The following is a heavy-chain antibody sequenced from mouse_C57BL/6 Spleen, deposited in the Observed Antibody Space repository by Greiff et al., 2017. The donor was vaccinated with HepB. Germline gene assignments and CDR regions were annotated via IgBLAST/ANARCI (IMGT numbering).Heavy chain of an antibody. V-gene: IGHV5-16*01. Sequence: EVKLVESEGGLVQPGSSMKLSCTASGFTFSDYYMAWVRQVPEKGLEWVANINYDGSSTYYLDSLKSRFIISRDNAKNILYLQMSSLKSEDTATYYCERDDYGSSYGAWFAYWGQGTLVTVAA. CDR2: INYDGSST. J-gene: IGHJ3*01. D-gene: IGHD1-1*01. CDR3: ERDDYGSSYGAWFAY. CDR1: GFTFSDYY.